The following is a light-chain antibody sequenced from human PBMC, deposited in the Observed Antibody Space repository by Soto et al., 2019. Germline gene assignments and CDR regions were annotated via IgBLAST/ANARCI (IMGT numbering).Light chain of an antibody. J-gene: IGKJ2*01. CDR3: QQYGSSPRT. Sequence: EIVLTQSPGTLSLSPGERATLSCRASQSVTSIYLAWYQQKPGQAPMLLIYGASSRATGIPDRFSGSVSGRDFTLTINILKPADFAVYYCQQYGSSPRTFGQGTKLEIK. V-gene: IGKV3-20*01. CDR1: QSVTSIY. CDR2: GAS.